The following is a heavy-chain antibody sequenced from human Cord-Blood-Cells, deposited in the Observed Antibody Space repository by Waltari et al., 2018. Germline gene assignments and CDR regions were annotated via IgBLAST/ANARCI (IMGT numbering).Heavy chain of an antibody. CDR3: ARGAGNCGGDCSPFDY. CDR1: GGSFSGYY. V-gene: IGHV4-34*01. J-gene: IGHJ4*02. D-gene: IGHD2-21*01. Sequence: QLHLQQWGAGLLKPPETLPLTCAVYGGSFSGYYWSWIRQPPGKGLEWSGEINHSGSTNYNPSLKSRVTISVDTSKNQFSLKLSSVTAADTAVYYCARGAGNCGGDCSPFDYWGQGTLVTVSS. CDR2: INHSGST.